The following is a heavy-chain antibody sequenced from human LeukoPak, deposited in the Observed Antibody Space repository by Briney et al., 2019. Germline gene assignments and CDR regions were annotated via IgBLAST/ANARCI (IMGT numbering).Heavy chain of an antibody. CDR2: VYYSGST. Sequence: PSETLSLTCTVSGGSISSYYWSWIRQPPGKGLEWIGYVYYSGSTTYNPSLKSRVTISVDTSKNQFSLKLSSVTAADTAVYYCARAPYTSGFYFFDPWSQGTLVTVSS. CDR3: ARAPYTSGFYFFDP. V-gene: IGHV4-59*13. J-gene: IGHJ5*02. D-gene: IGHD3-22*01. CDR1: GGSISSYY.